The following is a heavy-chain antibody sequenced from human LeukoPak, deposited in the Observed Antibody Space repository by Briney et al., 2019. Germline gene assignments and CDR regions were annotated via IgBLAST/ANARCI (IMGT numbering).Heavy chain of an antibody. D-gene: IGHD3-10*01. Sequence: LETLSLTRSVSGGSVTSGGFYWGWLRQPPGKGPEWIATIYYTGSTYYNPSLNSRVTVSIDTSKNQFSLRLTSVTATDTAAYHCARHSGSGSLSRPFDPWGQGTLVTVSS. CDR1: GGSVTSGGFY. CDR2: IYYTGST. J-gene: IGHJ5*02. CDR3: ARHSGSGSLSRPFDP. V-gene: IGHV4-39*01.